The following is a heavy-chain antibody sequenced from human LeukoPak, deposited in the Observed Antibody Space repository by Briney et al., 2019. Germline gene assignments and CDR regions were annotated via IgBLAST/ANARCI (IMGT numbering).Heavy chain of an antibody. CDR3: SRGDY. J-gene: IGHJ4*02. Sequence: GASVKVSCKASGYTFTSYDINWVRQAPGQGLEWMGWMNPHSGNTGYAQKLQGRVTLTRNTSTTTAYMELRSLKSEDTAVYFCSRGDYWGQGTLVTVSS. CDR2: MNPHSGNT. V-gene: IGHV1-8*01. CDR1: GYTFTSYD.